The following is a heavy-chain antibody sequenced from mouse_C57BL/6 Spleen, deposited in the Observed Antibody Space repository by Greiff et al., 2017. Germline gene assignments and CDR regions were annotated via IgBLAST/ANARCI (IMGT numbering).Heavy chain of an antibody. J-gene: IGHJ4*01. CDR1: GYTFTSYW. Sequence: VQLQQSGTVLARPGASVKMSCKTSGYTFTSYWMHWVNQRPGQGLEWIGAIYPGNSDTSYNQKFKGKAKLTAVTSASTAYMELSSLTNEDSAVYYCTRTTITTVVATDAMDYWGQGTSVTVSS. CDR3: TRTTITTVVATDAMDY. CDR2: IYPGNSDT. D-gene: IGHD1-1*01. V-gene: IGHV1-5*01.